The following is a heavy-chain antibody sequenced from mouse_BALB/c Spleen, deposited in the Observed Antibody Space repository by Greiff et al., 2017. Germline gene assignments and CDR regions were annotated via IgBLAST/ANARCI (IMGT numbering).Heavy chain of an antibody. CDR2: ISSGGST. Sequence: EVKLVESGGGLVKPGGSLKLSCAASGFTFSSYAMSWVRQTPEKRLEWVASISSGGSTYYPDSVKGRFTISRDNARNILYLQMSSLRSEDTAMYYCARGQDYCGSYWYFDVWGAGTPVTVSS. D-gene: IGHD1-1*01. CDR3: ARGQDYCGSYWYFDV. V-gene: IGHV5-6-5*01. CDR1: GFTFSSYA. J-gene: IGHJ1*01.